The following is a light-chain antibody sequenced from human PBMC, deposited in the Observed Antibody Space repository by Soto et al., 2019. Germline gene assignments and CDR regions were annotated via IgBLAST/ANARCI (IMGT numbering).Light chain of an antibody. J-gene: IGKJ1*01. V-gene: IGKV1-5*01. CDR1: QTISSW. Sequence: DIQMTQSPSSLSASVGDRVTITCRASQTISSWLAWYQQKPGKAPKLLIYDASSLESGVPSRFSGRGSGTQFTLTISSLQPDDFATYYCQPYNSFSGTFGPGTKVAIK. CDR2: DAS. CDR3: QPYNSFSGT.